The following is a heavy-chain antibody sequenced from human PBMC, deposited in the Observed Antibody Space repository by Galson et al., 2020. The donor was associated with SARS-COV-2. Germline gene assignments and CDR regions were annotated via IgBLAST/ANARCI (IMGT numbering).Heavy chain of an antibody. CDR3: ARDEGIRGYNYGRLYYGMDV. D-gene: IGHD5-18*01. Sequence: NSGGSLRLPCAASGFPFSTDSMNWVRLAPGKGLEWVSSISTSSSYTYYVDSVKGRFSISRDNPRNSLYLQMNSLRAEDTAVYYCARDEGIRGYNYGRLYYGMDVWGQGTTVTVSS. CDR1: GFPFSTDS. V-gene: IGHV3-21*01. J-gene: IGHJ6*02. CDR2: ISTSSSYT.